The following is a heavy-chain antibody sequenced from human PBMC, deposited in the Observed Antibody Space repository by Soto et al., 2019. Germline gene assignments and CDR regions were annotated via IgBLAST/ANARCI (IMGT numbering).Heavy chain of an antibody. CDR1: GYTFTSYG. CDR3: ARAGGSTSSLYYYYYMDV. V-gene: IGHV1-18*01. CDR2: ISAYNGNT. J-gene: IGHJ6*03. D-gene: IGHD2-2*01. Sequence: ASVKVSCKASGYTFTSYGISWVRQAPGQGLEWMGWISAYNGNTNYAQKLQGRVTMTTDTSTSTAYMELRSLRSDDTAMYYCARAGGSTSSLYYYYYMDVWGKGTTVTVSS.